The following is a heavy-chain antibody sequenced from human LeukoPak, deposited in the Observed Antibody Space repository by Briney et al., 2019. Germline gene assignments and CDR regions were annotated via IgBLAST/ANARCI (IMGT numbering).Heavy chain of an antibody. V-gene: IGHV1-8*01. D-gene: IGHD6-13*01. Sequence: ASVKVSCKASGYTFTSYDINWVRQATGQGLEWMGWMNPNSGNTGYAQKFQGRVTMARNTSISTAYMELSSLRSEDTAVYYCARVVEDSSSWAHGYWGQGTLVTVSS. CDR1: GYTFTSYD. J-gene: IGHJ4*02. CDR3: ARVVEDSSSWAHGY. CDR2: MNPNSGNT.